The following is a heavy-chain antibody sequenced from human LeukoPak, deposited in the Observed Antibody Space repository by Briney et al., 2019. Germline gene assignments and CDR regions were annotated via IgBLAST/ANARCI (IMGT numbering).Heavy chain of an antibody. V-gene: IGHV4-59*01. D-gene: IGHD3-10*01. CDR3: ASLRYGSGSQGALDYGSDY. J-gene: IGHJ4*02. CDR1: GGSISGYY. Sequence: SETLSLTCAASGGSISGYYWSWIRQPPGKGPEWIGYIHYTGSTNYNPSLKSRLTISVDTSKNQFSLKLNSVTAADTAVYYCASLRYGSGSQGALDYGSDYWGQGTLVTVSS. CDR2: IHYTGST.